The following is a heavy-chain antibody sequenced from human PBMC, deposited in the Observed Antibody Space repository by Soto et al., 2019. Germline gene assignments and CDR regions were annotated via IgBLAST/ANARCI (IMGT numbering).Heavy chain of an antibody. CDR2: ISYDGSNK. Sequence: GGSLRLSCAASGFTFSSYAMHWVRQAPGKGLEWVAVISYDGSNKYYADSVKGRFTISRDNSKNTLYLQMNSLRAEDTAVYYCARDHVLRYFDWFIVDDYYYGIDVWGQGTTVTVSS. D-gene: IGHD3-9*01. J-gene: IGHJ6*02. V-gene: IGHV3-30-3*01. CDR3: ARDHVLRYFDWFIVDDYYYGIDV. CDR1: GFTFSSYA.